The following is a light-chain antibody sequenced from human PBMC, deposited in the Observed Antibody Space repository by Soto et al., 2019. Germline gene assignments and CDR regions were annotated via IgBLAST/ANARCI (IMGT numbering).Light chain of an antibody. CDR1: QGISSY. V-gene: IGKV1-8*01. CDR2: AAS. Sequence: AIRMPQSPSSLSASTGDRVTITCRASQGISSYLAWYQQKPGKAPKLLIYAASTLQSGVPSRFSGSGSGTDFTRTISCLQSEDFATYYCQQYYSYPQFGQGTKVEI. CDR3: QQYYSYPQ. J-gene: IGKJ1*01.